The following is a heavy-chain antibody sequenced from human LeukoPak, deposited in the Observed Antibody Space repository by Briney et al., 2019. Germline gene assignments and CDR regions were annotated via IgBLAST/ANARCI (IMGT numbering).Heavy chain of an antibody. CDR2: IKQDGGEI. CDR1: GFTFSRYW. Sequence: PGGSLRLSCAASGFTFSRYWMSWVRQVPRKGLEWVANIKQDGGEIYYVDSVKGRFTISRDNSKNTLYLQMNSLRAEDTAVYYCARDPAYCSGGSCYKIDYWGQGTLVTVSS. CDR3: ARDPAYCSGGSCYKIDY. V-gene: IGHV3-7*01. J-gene: IGHJ4*02. D-gene: IGHD2-15*01.